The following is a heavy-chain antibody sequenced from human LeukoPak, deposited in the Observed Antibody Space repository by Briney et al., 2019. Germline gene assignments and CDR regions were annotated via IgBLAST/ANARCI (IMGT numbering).Heavy chain of an antibody. CDR2: INPNSGGT. CDR1: GYTFTGYY. D-gene: IGHD3-16*01. CDR3: ARCPPPMTTLKYYFDY. V-gene: IGHV1-2*02. J-gene: IGHJ4*02. Sequence: GASVKASCKASGYTFTGYYMHWVRQAPGQGLGWMGWINPNSGGTNYAQKFQGRVTMTRDTSISTAYMELSRLRSDDTAVYYCARCPPPMTTLKYYFDYWGQGTLVTVSS.